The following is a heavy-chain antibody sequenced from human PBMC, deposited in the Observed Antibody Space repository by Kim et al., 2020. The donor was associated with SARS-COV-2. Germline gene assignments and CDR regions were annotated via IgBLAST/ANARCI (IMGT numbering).Heavy chain of an antibody. V-gene: IGHV3-49*03. CDR2: IRNKVDGGSA. D-gene: IGHD3-22*01. CDR1: GFNFGDYT. J-gene: IGHJ4*02. CDR3: SRYYDTSGHYSLDY. Sequence: GGSLRLSCSASGFNFGDYTMTWFRQAPGKGLEWVSFIRNKVDGGSAEYAASVKGRFTISRDDSKSIAYLQMNSLKTEDTAVYFCSRYYDTSGHYSLDYWGQGTLVTVSS.